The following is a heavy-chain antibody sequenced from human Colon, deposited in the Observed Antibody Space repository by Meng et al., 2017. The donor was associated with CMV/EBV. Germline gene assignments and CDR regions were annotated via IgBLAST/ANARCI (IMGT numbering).Heavy chain of an antibody. CDR1: SYSISRGYY. CDR2: VYSSGAT. D-gene: IGHD3-10*01. Sequence: SETLSLTCDVSSYSISRGYYWGCVRQSPGKGLEWIGNVYSSGATYYNPSLESRVIISVDTSKNQFSLSLKSVTAADTAVYFCARSPRGSINWFDPWGQGTLVTVSS. V-gene: IGHV4-38-2*01. CDR3: ARSPRGSINWFDP. J-gene: IGHJ5*02.